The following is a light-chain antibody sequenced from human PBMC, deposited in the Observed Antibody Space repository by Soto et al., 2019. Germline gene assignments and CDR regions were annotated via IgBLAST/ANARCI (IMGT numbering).Light chain of an antibody. CDR2: LGS. CDR3: MQALQTPLT. J-gene: IGKJ4*01. V-gene: IGKV2-28*01. Sequence: DIVMTQSPLSLPVTPGEPASISCRSSQSLLHSNGYSYLDWYLQKPGQSPQLLIYLGSNRASGVTDRFSGSGSGIDFTLKISRVEAEDVGVYYGMQALQTPLTFGGGTKVEIK. CDR1: QSLLHSNGYSY.